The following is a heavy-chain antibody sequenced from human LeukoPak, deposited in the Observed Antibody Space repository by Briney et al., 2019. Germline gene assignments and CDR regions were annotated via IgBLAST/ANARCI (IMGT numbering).Heavy chain of an antibody. CDR1: GGSFSGYY. D-gene: IGHD1-1*01. CDR3: AKDTGP. CDR2: ISGSGGST. V-gene: IGHV3-23*01. Sequence: ETLSLTCAVYGGSFSGYYWSWIRQPPGKGLEWVSAISGSGGSTYYADSVKGRFTISRDNSKNTLYLQMNSLRAEDTAVYYCAKDTGPWGQGTLVTVSS. J-gene: IGHJ5*02.